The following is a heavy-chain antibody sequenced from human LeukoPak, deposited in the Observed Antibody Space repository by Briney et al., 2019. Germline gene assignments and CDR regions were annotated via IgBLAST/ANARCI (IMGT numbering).Heavy chain of an antibody. CDR1: GYTFTSYG. J-gene: IGHJ4*02. CDR2: ISAYNGNT. D-gene: IGHD6-13*01. V-gene: IGHV1-18*01. CDR3: ARHVGVLGGAAAGTTPLFDY. Sequence: ASVKVSCKASGYTFTSYGISWVRQAPGQGLEWMGWISAYNGNTNYAQKLQGRVTMTTDTSTSTAYMELRSLRSDDTAVYYCARHVGVLGGAAAGTTPLFDYWGQGTLVTVSS.